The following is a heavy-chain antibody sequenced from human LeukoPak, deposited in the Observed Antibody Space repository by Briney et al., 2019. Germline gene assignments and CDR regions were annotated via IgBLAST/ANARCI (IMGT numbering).Heavy chain of an antibody. D-gene: IGHD2-15*01. V-gene: IGHV3-30*02. J-gene: IGHJ1*01. CDR2: IRYDGSDE. Sequence: GGSLRLSCAASGFTFSTFGMHWVRQAPGKGLEWVAFIRYDGSDEYYADSVKGRFTISRDNSKNTLYLQMNSLRAEDTAVYYCAKEDCSGGSCYGYFHHWGQGTLVTVSS. CDR1: GFTFSTFG. CDR3: AKEDCSGGSCYGYFHH.